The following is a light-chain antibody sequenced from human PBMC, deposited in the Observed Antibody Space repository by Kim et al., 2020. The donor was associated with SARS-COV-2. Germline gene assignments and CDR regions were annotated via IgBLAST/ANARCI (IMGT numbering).Light chain of an antibody. J-gene: IGLJ3*02. CDR1: SSNIGATY. CDR3: GAWDDSLTAWV. V-gene: IGLV1-47*01. CDR2: WDN. Sequence: QSVLTQPPSASGAPGQRVTIACSGTSSNIGATYVYWYRQHPGTAPKLLIYWDNRRPSGIPERFSGSKSGTSASLAISGLRSEDEADYYCGAWDDSLTAWVFGGGTQLTVL.